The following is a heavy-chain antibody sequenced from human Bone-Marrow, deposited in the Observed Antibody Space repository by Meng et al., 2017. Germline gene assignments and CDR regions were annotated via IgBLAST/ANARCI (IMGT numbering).Heavy chain of an antibody. J-gene: IGHJ4*02. Sequence: GESMKISWAASGFTFSSYSMNWVRQAPGKGLEWVSSISSSSSYIYYADSVKGRFTISRDNAKNSLYLQMNSLRAEDMALYYCAKAPYGSGSYAYFDYWGQGTPVTVSS. CDR1: GFTFSSYS. V-gene: IGHV3-21*04. D-gene: IGHD3-10*01. CDR2: ISSSSSYI. CDR3: AKAPYGSGSYAYFDY.